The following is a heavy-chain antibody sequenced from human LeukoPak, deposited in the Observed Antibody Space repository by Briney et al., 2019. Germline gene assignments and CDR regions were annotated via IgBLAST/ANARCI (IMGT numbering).Heavy chain of an antibody. Sequence: GGSLRLSCAASGFTFSSYSMNWVRQAPGKGLEWVSYISSSSSTIYYADSVKGRFTISRDNAKNSLYLQMNSLRAEDTAVYYCAREAVVGCSSTSCYIGGFDYWGQGTLVTVSS. J-gene: IGHJ4*02. D-gene: IGHD2-2*02. V-gene: IGHV3-48*04. CDR2: ISSSSSTI. CDR1: GFTFSSYS. CDR3: AREAVVGCSSTSCYIGGFDY.